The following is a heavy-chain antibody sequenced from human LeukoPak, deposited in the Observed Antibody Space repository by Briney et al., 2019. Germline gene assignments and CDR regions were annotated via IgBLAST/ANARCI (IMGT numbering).Heavy chain of an antibody. Sequence: ESLKISCKAYEYSFSTNWIGWVRQMPGKGLEWMGLIYPGDSQSKYSPSFQGHVTFSADTSRNTAYLQWNSLKASDTAMYYCARYIAGSLDFWGQGTMIYVSS. D-gene: IGHD3-10*01. CDR2: IYPGDSQS. CDR1: EYSFSTNW. V-gene: IGHV5-51*01. CDR3: ARYIAGSLDF. J-gene: IGHJ4*02.